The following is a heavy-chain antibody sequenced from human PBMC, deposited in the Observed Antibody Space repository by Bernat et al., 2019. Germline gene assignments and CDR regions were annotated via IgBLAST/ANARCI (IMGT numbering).Heavy chain of an antibody. CDR1: GFTFSSHG. V-gene: IGHV3-33*01. Sequence: QEQLVESGGGVVQPGRSLRLSCTVSGFTFSSHGMNWIRQAPGKGPEWVALIGYDGSSEYYADYVKGRFTISRDNSKGTLFLQMNSLRAEDTGVYYCARHRGDCSTNRCFFDYLGQGTPVTVSS. D-gene: IGHD2-2*01. CDR3: ARHRGDCSTNRCFFDY. CDR2: IGYDGSSE. J-gene: IGHJ4*02.